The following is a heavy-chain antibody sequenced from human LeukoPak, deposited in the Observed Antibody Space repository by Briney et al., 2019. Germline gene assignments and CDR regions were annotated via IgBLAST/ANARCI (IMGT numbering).Heavy chain of an antibody. CDR1: GFTFSIYA. Sequence: PGGSLRLSCAASGFTFSIYAMDWVRQAPGKGLEWVAFIRYDGSNTYYADSVRGRFTISRDNSKNTLYLQMNSLRAEDTAVYYCAKGRWFSDYWGQGTPVIVSA. J-gene: IGHJ4*02. CDR3: AKGRWFSDY. V-gene: IGHV3-30*02. CDR2: IRYDGSNT. D-gene: IGHD2-15*01.